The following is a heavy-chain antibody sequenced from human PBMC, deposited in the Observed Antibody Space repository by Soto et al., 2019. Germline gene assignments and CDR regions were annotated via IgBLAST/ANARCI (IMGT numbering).Heavy chain of an antibody. CDR3: AHYSSGWYSIRLLFDY. J-gene: IGHJ4*02. D-gene: IGHD6-19*01. CDR1: GFTFSSYA. V-gene: IGHV3-23*01. CDR2: ISGSGGST. Sequence: GGSLRLSCAASGFTFSSYAMSWVRQAPGKGLEWVSAISGSGGSTYYADSVKGRFTISRDNSKNTLYLQMNSLRAEDTAVYYCAHYSSGWYSIRLLFDYWGQGTLVTVSS.